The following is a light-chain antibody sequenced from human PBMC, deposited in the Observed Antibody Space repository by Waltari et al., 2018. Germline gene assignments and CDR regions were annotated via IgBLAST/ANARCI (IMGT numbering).Light chain of an antibody. CDR3: ATWDDRLTGVL. Sequence: QSVVTQPPSASGTPVPRVTISCSWSISNIGSNTVNWYQVLPGTAPRLLIYSNDQRPSGVPDRFSGSKSGTSASLAISGLQSEDEAEYYCATWDDRLTGVLFGGGTKVTVL. CDR2: SND. J-gene: IGLJ2*01. V-gene: IGLV1-44*01. CDR1: ISNIGSNT.